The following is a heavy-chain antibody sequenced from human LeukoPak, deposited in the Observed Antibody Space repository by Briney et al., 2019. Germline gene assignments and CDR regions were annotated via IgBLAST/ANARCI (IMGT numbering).Heavy chain of an antibody. CDR1: GFTVSSNY. V-gene: IGHV3-66*01. D-gene: IGHD3-9*01. Sequence: GGSLRLSCAASGFTVSSNYMSWVRQAPGKGLGWVSVIYSGGSTYYADSVKGRFTISRDNSKNTLYLQMNSLRAEDTAVYYCARGYYDILTGYYQDDAFDIWGQGTMVTVSS. J-gene: IGHJ3*02. CDR3: ARGYYDILTGYYQDDAFDI. CDR2: IYSGGST.